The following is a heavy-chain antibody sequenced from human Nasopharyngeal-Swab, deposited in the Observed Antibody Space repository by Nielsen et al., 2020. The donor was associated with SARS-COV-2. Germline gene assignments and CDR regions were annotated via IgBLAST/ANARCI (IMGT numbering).Heavy chain of an antibody. CDR2: IVVGSGNT. D-gene: IGHD3-10*01. CDR3: AADQGVQGARGDY. Sequence: SGKVSCKASGFTFTSSAVQWVRQARGQRLEWIGWIVVGSGNTNYAQKFQERVTITRDMSTSTAYMELSSLRSEDTAVYYCAADQGVQGARGDYWGQGTLVTVSS. CDR1: GFTFTSSA. V-gene: IGHV1-58*01. J-gene: IGHJ4*02.